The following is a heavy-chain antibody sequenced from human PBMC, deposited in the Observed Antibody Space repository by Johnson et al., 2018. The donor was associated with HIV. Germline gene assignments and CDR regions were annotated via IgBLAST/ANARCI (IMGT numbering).Heavy chain of an antibody. D-gene: IGHD1-26*01. Sequence: QVQLVESGGGVVQPGRSLRLSCAASGFTFSSYALHLVRQAPGKGLEWVAVISYDGSSKYYADSVKGPFTISRDNSKNTLYLQMNNLRAVDTAVYYCARDWEDHGAFDIWGQGTMVTVSS. V-gene: IGHV3-30*04. J-gene: IGHJ3*02. CDR3: ARDWEDHGAFDI. CDR1: GFTFSSYA. CDR2: ISYDGSSK.